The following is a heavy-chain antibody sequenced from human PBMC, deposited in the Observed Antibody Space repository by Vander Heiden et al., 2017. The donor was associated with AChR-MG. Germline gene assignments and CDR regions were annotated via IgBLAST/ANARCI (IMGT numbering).Heavy chain of an antibody. J-gene: IGHJ4*02. Sequence: QLQLQESGPGLVKPSETLSLTCTVSGGSISSSSYDGGWIRQPPGKGLEWIGSIYYSGSTYYNPSLKSRVTISVDTSKNQFSLKLSSVTAADTAVYYCASNSYYYGSGLTKKPFDYWGQGTLVTVSS. CDR2: IYYSGST. V-gene: IGHV4-39*01. CDR3: ASNSYYYGSGLTKKPFDY. CDR1: GGSISSSSYD. D-gene: IGHD3-10*01.